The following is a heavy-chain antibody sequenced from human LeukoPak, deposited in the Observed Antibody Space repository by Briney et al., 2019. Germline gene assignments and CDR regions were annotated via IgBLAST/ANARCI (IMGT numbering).Heavy chain of an antibody. J-gene: IGHJ4*02. Sequence: ASVRVSCKPSGYTFTAYYMHWVRQAPGQGLEWMGWINPINPNIDDIHYAQKFRGRVTMTRDTSISTAYVELSSLRADDTAVYYCARGGYSSSLYDYWGQGTLVTVSS. CDR2: INPINPNIDDI. D-gene: IGHD6-13*01. V-gene: IGHV1-2*02. CDR3: ARGGYSSSLYDY. CDR1: GYTFTAYY.